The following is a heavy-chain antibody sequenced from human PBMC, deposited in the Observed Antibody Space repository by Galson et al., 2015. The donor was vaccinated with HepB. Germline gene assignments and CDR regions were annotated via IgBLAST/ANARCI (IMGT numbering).Heavy chain of an antibody. CDR3: ACSGGPNRGYSGYDLLGGGDYYYYGMDV. CDR2: ISWNSGSI. Sequence: LRLSCAASGFTFDDYAMHWVRQAPGKGLEWVSGISWNSGSIGYADSVKGRFTISRDNAKNSLYLQMNSLRAEDTALYYCACSGGPNRGYSGYDLLGGGDYYYYGMDVWGQGTTVTVSS. V-gene: IGHV3-9*01. D-gene: IGHD5-12*01. J-gene: IGHJ6*02. CDR1: GFTFDDYA.